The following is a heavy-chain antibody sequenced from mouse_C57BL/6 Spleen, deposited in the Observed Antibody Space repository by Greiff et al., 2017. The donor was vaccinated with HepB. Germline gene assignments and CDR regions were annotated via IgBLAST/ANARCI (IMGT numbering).Heavy chain of an antibody. CDR3: ARVRGSSDWYFDV. CDR2: IYPRDGST. J-gene: IGHJ1*03. V-gene: IGHV1-85*01. CDR1: GYTFTSYD. Sequence: VQVVESGPELVKPGASVKLSCKASGYTFTSYDINWVKQRPGQGLEWIGWIYPRDGSTKYNEKFKGKATLTVDTSSSTAYMELHSLTSEDSAVYFCARVRGSSDWYFDVWGTGTTVTVSS. D-gene: IGHD1-1*01.